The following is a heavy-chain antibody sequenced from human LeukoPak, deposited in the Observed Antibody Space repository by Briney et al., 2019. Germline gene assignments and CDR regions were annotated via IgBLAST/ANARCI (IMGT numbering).Heavy chain of an antibody. D-gene: IGHD1-26*01. CDR1: GGSFSGYY. V-gene: IGHV4-34*01. Sequence: SETLSLTCAVYGGSFSGYYWSWIRQPPGKGLEWIGEINHSGSTNYNPSLKSRVTISVDTSKNQFSLKLSSVTAADTAVYYYARGAKKPVIVGAIRGYFDYWGQGTLVTVSS. J-gene: IGHJ4*02. CDR2: INHSGST. CDR3: ARGAKKPVIVGAIRGYFDY.